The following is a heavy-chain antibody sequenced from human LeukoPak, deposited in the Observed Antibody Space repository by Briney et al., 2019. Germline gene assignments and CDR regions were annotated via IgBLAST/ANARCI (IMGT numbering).Heavy chain of an antibody. Sequence: GGSLGLSCAASGFTFSSYAMSWVRQAPGKGLEWVSIIYTGGTTHYADSLNDRFTISRDDSINTLYLQMNSLRAEDTAVYYCARDSSSYYFDYWGQGTLVTVSS. CDR1: GFTFSSYA. CDR3: ARDSSSYYFDY. CDR2: IYTGGTT. J-gene: IGHJ4*02. V-gene: IGHV3-66*01. D-gene: IGHD6-6*01.